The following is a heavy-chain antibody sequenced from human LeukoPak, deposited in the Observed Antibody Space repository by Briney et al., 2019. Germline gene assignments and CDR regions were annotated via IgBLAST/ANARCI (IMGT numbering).Heavy chain of an antibody. D-gene: IGHD3-22*01. V-gene: IGHV4-59*01. CDR1: GGAISSYY. J-gene: IGHJ4*02. CDR3: ARGLYYYDSSGLGD. CDR2: IYYSGST. Sequence: SETLSLTCTVSGGAISSYYWSWIRQPPGKGLEWIGYIYYSGSTNYNPSLKSRVTISVDTSKNQFSLKLSSVTAADTAVYYCARGLYYYDSSGLGDWGQGTLVTVSS.